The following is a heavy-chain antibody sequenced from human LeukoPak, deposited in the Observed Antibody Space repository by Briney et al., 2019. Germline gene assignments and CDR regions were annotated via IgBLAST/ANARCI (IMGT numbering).Heavy chain of an antibody. J-gene: IGHJ4*02. CDR3: ARVHDFWSGKGGCYFDY. Sequence: PGGSLRLSCAASGITVSSNYMSWVRQAPGKGLEGVSVIDSGGSTYYADSVKGRFTISRDNSKNTLYLQMNSLRAEDTAVYYCARVHDFWSGKGGCYFDYWGQGTLVTVSS. CDR1: GITVSSNY. CDR2: IDSGGST. D-gene: IGHD3-3*01. V-gene: IGHV3-53*01.